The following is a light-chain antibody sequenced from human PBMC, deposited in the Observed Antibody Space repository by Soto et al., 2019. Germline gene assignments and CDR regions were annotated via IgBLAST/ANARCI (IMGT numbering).Light chain of an antibody. J-gene: IGLJ1*01. V-gene: IGLV2-23*01. CDR2: DGS. CDR3: SSYAPSSSSADV. Sequence: QSVLTQPASMSGSPGQSITISCTGTSSDVGSYNLVSWYQQFPDKAPKLIIYDGSERPSGDSDRFSGSKSGNTASLTISGLRAEDEAEYHCSSYAPSSSSADVFGTGTKVTVL. CDR1: SSDVGSYNL.